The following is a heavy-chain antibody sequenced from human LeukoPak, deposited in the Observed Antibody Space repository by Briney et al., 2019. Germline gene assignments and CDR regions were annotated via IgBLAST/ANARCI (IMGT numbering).Heavy chain of an antibody. V-gene: IGHV3-30*04. D-gene: IGHD4-17*01. CDR1: GFTFSSYA. J-gene: IGHJ4*02. CDR2: ISYDGSNK. Sequence: GGSLRLSCAASGFTFSSYAMHWVRQAPGKGLEWVAVISYDGSNKYYADSVKGRFTISRDNSKNTLYLQMNSLRAEDTAVYYCAKGHYGDYGCFDYWGQGTLVTVSS. CDR3: AKGHYGDYGCFDY.